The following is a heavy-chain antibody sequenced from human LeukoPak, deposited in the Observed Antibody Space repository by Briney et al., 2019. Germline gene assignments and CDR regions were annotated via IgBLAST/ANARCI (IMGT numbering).Heavy chain of an antibody. CDR2: IYYSGST. J-gene: IGHJ4*02. Sequence: SETLSLTCTVSGGSISRYYWSWIRQPPGKGLEWIGYIYYSGSTNYNPSLKSRVTISVDTSKNQFSLKLSSVTAADTAVYYCARLCGSGIDYWGQGTLVTVSS. D-gene: IGHD3-10*01. CDR3: ARLCGSGIDY. CDR1: GGSISRYY. V-gene: IGHV4-59*01.